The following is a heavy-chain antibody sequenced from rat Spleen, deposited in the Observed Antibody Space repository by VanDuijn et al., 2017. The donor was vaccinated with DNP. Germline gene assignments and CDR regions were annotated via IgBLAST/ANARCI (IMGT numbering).Heavy chain of an antibody. J-gene: IGHJ2*01. Sequence: EVKLVESGGGLVQPGRSLKLSCAASGFNFNDYWMCWVRQAPGKGLEWIGLINKDRSTINYILSLKEKITMSSDNAQNTLYLQMSKLGSEDTAIYYCAKGPNYGGWSDYFDYWGKGVMVTVSS. CDR2: INKDRSTI. D-gene: IGHD1-11*01. V-gene: IGHV4-2*01. CDR3: AKGPNYGGWSDYFDY. CDR1: GFNFNDYW.